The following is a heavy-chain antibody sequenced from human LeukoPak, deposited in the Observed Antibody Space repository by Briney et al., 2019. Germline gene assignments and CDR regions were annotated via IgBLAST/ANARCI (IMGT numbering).Heavy chain of an antibody. V-gene: IGHV3-30-3*01. J-gene: IGHJ4*02. CDR1: GFTFSSYA. CDR2: ISNVGSNK. D-gene: IGHD5-12*01. CDR3: ARDGSYVDIVATITPERFYFDY. Sequence: GGSLRLSCAAPGFTFSSYAMPRVRQAPGKGLGWGAVISNVGSNKYYVDSVKGRFTISRDNSKNTLYLQMNSLRAEDTAVYYCARDGSYVDIVATITPERFYFDYWGQGTLVTVSS.